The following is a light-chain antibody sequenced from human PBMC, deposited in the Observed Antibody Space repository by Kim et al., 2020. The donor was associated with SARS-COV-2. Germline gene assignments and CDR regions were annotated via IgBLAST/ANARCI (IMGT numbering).Light chain of an antibody. CDR2: KAS. V-gene: IGKV1-5*03. CDR3: QQYNSYSYT. Sequence: SASVRDRVTLAWRASQSISSWLAWYQQKPGKAPKLLIYKASSLESGVPSRFSGSGSGTEFTLTISSLQPDDFATYYCQQYNSYSYTFGQGTKLEI. CDR1: QSISSW. J-gene: IGKJ2*01.